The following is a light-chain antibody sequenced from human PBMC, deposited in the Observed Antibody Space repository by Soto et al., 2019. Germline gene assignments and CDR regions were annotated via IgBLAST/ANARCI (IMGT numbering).Light chain of an antibody. CDR2: DAS. CDR1: QSVSSY. J-gene: IGKJ3*01. CDR3: QQRSNWPPEGT. Sequence: EIVLTQSPATLSLSPGERATLSCRASQSVSSYLAWYQQKPGQAPRLLIYDASNRATGIPARFSGSGSGTDFTLTIISLEPEDFAVYYCQQRSNWPPEGTFGPGTKVDIK. V-gene: IGKV3-11*01.